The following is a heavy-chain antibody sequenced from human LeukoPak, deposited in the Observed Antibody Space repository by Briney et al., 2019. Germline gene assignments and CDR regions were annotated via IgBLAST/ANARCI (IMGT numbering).Heavy chain of an antibody. D-gene: IGHD3-22*01. CDR2: INPSGGST. Sequence: ASVKVSCKASGYTFTSYYMHWVRQAPGQGLEWMGIINPSGGSTSYAQKFQGRVTMTRDTSTSTVYMGLSSLRSEDTAVYYCARDSHYYDSSGYYPRLGFDYWGQGTLVTVSS. J-gene: IGHJ4*02. V-gene: IGHV1-46*01. CDR3: ARDSHYYDSSGYYPRLGFDY. CDR1: GYTFTSYY.